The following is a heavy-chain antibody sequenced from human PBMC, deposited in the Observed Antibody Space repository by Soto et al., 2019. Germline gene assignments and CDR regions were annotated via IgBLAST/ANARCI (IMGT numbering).Heavy chain of an antibody. J-gene: IGHJ4*02. V-gene: IGHV3-53*02. CDR3: ARGLRGAIRERSLDY. Sequence: EVQLVETGGGLIQPGGSLRLSCATSGFTVTSNFMSWVRQAPGKGLEWVSVIYSGGDTNYAESVKGRFTLSRDNSKSTLYLQMNSLRVEDTAVYYCARGLRGAIRERSLDYWGRGTLVTVSS. CDR1: GFTVTSNF. D-gene: IGHD3-10*01. CDR2: IYSGGDT.